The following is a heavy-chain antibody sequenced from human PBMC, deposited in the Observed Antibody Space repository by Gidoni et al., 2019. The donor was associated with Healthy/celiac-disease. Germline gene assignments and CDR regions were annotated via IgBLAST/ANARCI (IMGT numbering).Heavy chain of an antibody. D-gene: IGHD4-17*01. CDR1: GFTFDDYA. J-gene: IGHJ3*02. V-gene: IGHV3-9*01. CDR3: AKGKTFHNDYGDYGPYTPQAFDI. Sequence: EVQLVESGGGLVQPGRSLRLSCAASGFTFDDYAMHWVRQAPGKGLEWVSGISWNSGSIGYADSVKGRFTISRDNAKNSLYLQMNSLRAEDTALYYCAKGKTFHNDYGDYGPYTPQAFDIWGQGTMVTVSS. CDR2: ISWNSGSI.